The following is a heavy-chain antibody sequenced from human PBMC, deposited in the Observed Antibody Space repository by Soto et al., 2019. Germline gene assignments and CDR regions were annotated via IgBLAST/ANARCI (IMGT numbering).Heavy chain of an antibody. Sequence: SSETLCVTCTVSDGSIRSGCYYWSWIRQHPGKGLEWIGYIYYSGSTYYNPSLKSRVTISVDTSKNQFSLKLSSVTAADTAVYYCARKKDSSSWYGNWFDPWGQGTLVTVSS. V-gene: IGHV4-31*03. J-gene: IGHJ5*02. CDR2: IYYSGST. D-gene: IGHD6-13*01. CDR1: DGSIRSGCYY. CDR3: ARKKDSSSWYGNWFDP.